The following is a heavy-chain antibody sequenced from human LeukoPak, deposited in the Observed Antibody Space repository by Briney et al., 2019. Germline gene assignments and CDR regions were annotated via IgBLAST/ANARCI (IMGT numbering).Heavy chain of an antibody. Sequence: ASVKVSCKASVYTFTGYYMHWVRQAPGQGLEWMGWINPNSGGTNYAQKFQGRVTMTRDTSISTAYMELSRLRSDDTAVYYCARGFFPDIVVVPAAISYYMDVWGKGTTVTASS. CDR3: ARGFFPDIVVVPAAISYYMDV. J-gene: IGHJ6*03. D-gene: IGHD2-2*01. CDR1: VYTFTGYY. CDR2: INPNSGGT. V-gene: IGHV1-2*02.